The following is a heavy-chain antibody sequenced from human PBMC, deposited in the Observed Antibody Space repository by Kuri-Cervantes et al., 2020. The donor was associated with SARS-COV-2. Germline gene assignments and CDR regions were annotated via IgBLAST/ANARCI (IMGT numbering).Heavy chain of an antibody. Sequence: SETLSLTYAVYGGSFSGYYWSWIRQPPGKGLEWIGEINHSGSTNYNPSLKSRVTISVDTSKNQFSLKLSSVTAADTAVYYCAKDLGGSGWHPVDYWGQGTLVTVSS. J-gene: IGHJ4*02. D-gene: IGHD6-19*01. CDR2: INHSGST. V-gene: IGHV4-34*01. CDR1: GGSFSGYY. CDR3: AKDLGGSGWHPVDY.